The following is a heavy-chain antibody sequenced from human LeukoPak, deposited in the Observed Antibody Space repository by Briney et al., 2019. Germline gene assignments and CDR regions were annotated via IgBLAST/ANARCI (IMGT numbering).Heavy chain of an antibody. V-gene: IGHV3-48*01. CDR1: GFTFSSYS. D-gene: IGHD6-19*01. J-gene: IGHJ4*02. CDR3: AKGSYSSGWLSPYFDY. CDR2: ISSSSSTI. Sequence: GGSLRLSCAASGFTFSSYSMNWVRQAPGKGLEWVSYISSSSSTIYYADSVKGRFTISRDNAKNSLYLQMNSLRAEDTAVYYCAKGSYSSGWLSPYFDYWGQGTLVTVSS.